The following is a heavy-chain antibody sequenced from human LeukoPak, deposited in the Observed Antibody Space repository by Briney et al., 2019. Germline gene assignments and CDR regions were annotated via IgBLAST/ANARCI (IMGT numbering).Heavy chain of an antibody. CDR2: IITMLGIA. J-gene: IGHJ6*03. V-gene: IGHV1-69*04. D-gene: IGHD2-2*01. CDR1: GCTFNSYS. Sequence: SVKVSCKASGCTFNSYSISWVRQAPGQGLEWMGRIITMLGIANYARKFQGRVTITTDRSTSTAYMHVSSLRSEDTAVYYGARVGCSSVSCYYYHMDVWAKGTTVTVPS. CDR3: ARVGCSSVSCYYYHMDV.